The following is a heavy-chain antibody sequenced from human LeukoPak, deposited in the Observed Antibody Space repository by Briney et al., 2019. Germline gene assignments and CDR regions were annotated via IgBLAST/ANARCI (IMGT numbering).Heavy chain of an antibody. CDR1: GFTFSSYS. CDR2: ISSSSSYI. D-gene: IGHD6-13*01. Sequence: EGSLRLSCAASGFTFSSYSMNWVRQAPGKGLEWVSSISSSSSYIYYADSVKGRFTISRDNAKNSLYLQMNSLRAGDTAVYYCARVGAAATDYWGQGTLVTVSS. CDR3: ARVGAAATDY. V-gene: IGHV3-21*01. J-gene: IGHJ4*02.